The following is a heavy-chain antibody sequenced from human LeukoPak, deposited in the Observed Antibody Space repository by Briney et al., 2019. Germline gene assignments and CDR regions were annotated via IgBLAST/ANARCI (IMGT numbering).Heavy chain of an antibody. CDR2: ISYDGSNK. V-gene: IGHV3-30*18. D-gene: IGHD2-2*02. CDR3: AKDKTLYGYCDY. J-gene: IGHJ4*02. Sequence: PGGSLRLSCAASGFTFSSYGMRWVRQAPGKGLEWVAVISYDGSNKYYADSVKGRFTISRDNSKNTLYLQMNSLRAGDTAVYYCAKDKTLYGYCDYGGQGTLVTVPS. CDR1: GFTFSSYG.